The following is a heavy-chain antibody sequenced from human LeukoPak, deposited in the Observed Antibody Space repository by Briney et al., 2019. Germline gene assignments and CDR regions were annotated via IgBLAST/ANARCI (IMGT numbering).Heavy chain of an antibody. D-gene: IGHD2/OR15-2a*01. CDR2: ISGSGGST. Sequence: PGGSLRLSCAASGFTFSSYATSWVRQAPGKGLEWVSAISGSGGSTYYADSVKGRFTISRDNSKNTLYLQMNSLRAEDTAVYYCAKGPLPSFLWDWFDPWGQGTLVTVSS. CDR3: AKGPLPSFLWDWFDP. CDR1: GFTFSSYA. V-gene: IGHV3-23*01. J-gene: IGHJ5*02.